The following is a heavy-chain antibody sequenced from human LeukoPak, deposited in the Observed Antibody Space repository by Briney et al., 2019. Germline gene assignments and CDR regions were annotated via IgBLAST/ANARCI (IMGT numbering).Heavy chain of an antibody. CDR3: ARGVIATGFDF. CDR1: GDSVSSKCAA. D-gene: IGHD2-21*01. Sequence: SQTLSLTCPISGDSVSSKCAAGNWIRQSPSRGLEWLGRTFYTSKFYNEYAVSVKSRITINPDTSKNQFSLQLNSVTPEDTAVYYCARGVIATGFDFWGQGTQVAVSS. J-gene: IGHJ4*02. V-gene: IGHV6-1*01. CDR2: TFYTSKFYN.